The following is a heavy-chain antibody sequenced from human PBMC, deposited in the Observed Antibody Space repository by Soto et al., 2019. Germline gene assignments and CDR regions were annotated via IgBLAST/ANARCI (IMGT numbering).Heavy chain of an antibody. Sequence: GGSLRLSCAASGFTVSSNYMNWARQAPGKGLEWLSIIYSDGTTSYADSVKGRFTISRDNFKNTLYLQMNNLRAEDTAVYYCAILSNWGQGTLVTVSS. CDR2: IYSDGTT. V-gene: IGHV3-53*01. J-gene: IGHJ4*02. CDR3: AILSN. CDR1: GFTVSSNY. D-gene: IGHD6-6*01.